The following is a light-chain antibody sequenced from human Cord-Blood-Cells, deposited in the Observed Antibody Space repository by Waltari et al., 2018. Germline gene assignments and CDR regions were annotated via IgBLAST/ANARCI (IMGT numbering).Light chain of an antibody. CDR3: QQRSNWPPLFT. CDR2: DAS. V-gene: IGKV3-11*01. Sequence: VLTQSPATLSLSPKERATLSCRASQSVSSYLAWYQQKPGQAPRLLIYDASTTATGIPARFSGSGSGSDFTLTISSLEPEDFAVYYCQQRSNWPPLFTFGPGTKVDIK. CDR1: QSVSSY. J-gene: IGKJ3*01.